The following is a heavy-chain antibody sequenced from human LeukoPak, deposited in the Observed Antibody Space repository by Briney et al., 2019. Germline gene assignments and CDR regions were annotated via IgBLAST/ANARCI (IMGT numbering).Heavy chain of an antibody. CDR3: VTFPASYTSAWYD. D-gene: IGHD6-19*01. J-gene: IGHJ4*02. Sequence: PSETLSLTCTVSGGSISSGGYYWSWIRQPPGKGLEWIGYIYHSGSTYYNPSLKSRVIISVDRSKNQFSLKLSSVTAADTAVYYCVTFPASYTSAWYDWGQGTLVTVSS. CDR2: IYHSGST. V-gene: IGHV4-30-2*01. CDR1: GGSISSGGYY.